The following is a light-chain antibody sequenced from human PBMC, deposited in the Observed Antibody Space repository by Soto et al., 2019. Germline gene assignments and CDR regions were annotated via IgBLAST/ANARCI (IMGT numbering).Light chain of an antibody. CDR1: SSDVGSYNL. CDR2: EGS. V-gene: IGLV2-23*01. Sequence: QSALTQPASVSGSPGQSITISCTGTSSDVGSYNLVSWYQQHPGKAPKLMIYEGSKRPSGVSNRLSGSKSGNTASLTISGLQAEDDADYYCCSYACSSTSVVFGVGTKLTVL. J-gene: IGLJ2*01. CDR3: CSYACSSTSVV.